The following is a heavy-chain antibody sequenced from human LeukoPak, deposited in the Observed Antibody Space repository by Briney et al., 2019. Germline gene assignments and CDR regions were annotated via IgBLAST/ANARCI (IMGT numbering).Heavy chain of an antibody. CDR1: GFSITSGYF. Sequence: SETLSLTCSVSGFSITSGYFWGWIRQSPGKGLEWIGNIYTTGAGSTYYNPSVKSRVTLFSDKAKNQLSLKMNSVTAADTAVYYCARGQIYDYWTPVSWKFDLWGRGTLVSVSS. J-gene: IGHJ2*01. CDR2: IYTTGAGST. CDR3: ARGQIYDYWTPVSWKFDL. D-gene: IGHD3/OR15-3a*01. V-gene: IGHV4-38-2*02.